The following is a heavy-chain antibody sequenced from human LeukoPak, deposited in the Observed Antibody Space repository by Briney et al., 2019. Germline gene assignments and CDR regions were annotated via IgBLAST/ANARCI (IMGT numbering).Heavy chain of an antibody. CDR3: ARLGTGDFWSGYYPFLTGYGMDV. CDR2: IYYSGST. CDR1: GGSISSYY. D-gene: IGHD3-3*01. V-gene: IGHV4-59*08. Sequence: SETLSLICTVSGGSISSYYWSWIRQPPGKGLEWIGCIYYSGSTNYNPSLKSRVTISVDTSKNQFSLKLSSVTAADTAVYYCARLGTGDFWSGYYPFLTGYGMDVWGQGTTVTVSS. J-gene: IGHJ6*02.